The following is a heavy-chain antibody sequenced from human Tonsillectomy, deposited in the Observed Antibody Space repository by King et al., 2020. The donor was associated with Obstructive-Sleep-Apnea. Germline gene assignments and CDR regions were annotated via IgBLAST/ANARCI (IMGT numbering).Heavy chain of an antibody. CDR2: IKEDGSEK. D-gene: IGHD6-13*01. CDR3: VGDNLDQYISRTDAFDI. J-gene: IGHJ3*02. CDR1: GFTFSNYW. V-gene: IGHV3-7*01. Sequence: VQLVESGGGLVQPGGSLKFSCAASGFTFSNYWMSWVRQAPGKGLEWVANIKEDGSEKYYVDSVKGRFTISRDNAKNSLYLQMNSLGAEDTAVFYCVGDNLDQYISRTDAFDIWGQGTMVTVSS.